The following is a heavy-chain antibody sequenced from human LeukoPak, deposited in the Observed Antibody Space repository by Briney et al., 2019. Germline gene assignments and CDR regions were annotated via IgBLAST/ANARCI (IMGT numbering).Heavy chain of an antibody. J-gene: IGHJ3*02. V-gene: IGHV4-59*01. D-gene: IGHD5-18*01. Sequence: SETLSLTCTVSGGSISSYYWSWIRQPPGKGLEWIGYIYYSGSTNYNPSLKSRVTISVDTSKNQFSLKLSSVTAADTAVYYCARDSPGYSYGLDAFDIWGQGTMVTVSS. CDR2: IYYSGST. CDR1: GGSISSYY. CDR3: ARDSPGYSYGLDAFDI.